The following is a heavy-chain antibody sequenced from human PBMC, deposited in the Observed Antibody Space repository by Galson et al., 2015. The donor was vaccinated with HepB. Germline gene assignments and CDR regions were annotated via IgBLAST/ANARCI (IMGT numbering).Heavy chain of an antibody. CDR1: GFSFSSYR. J-gene: IGHJ6*03. CDR3: ARVRYLTPSNYYYYMDV. D-gene: IGHD1-1*01. CDR2: IRGKPYGGTT. Sequence: SLRLSCAASGFSFSSYRMHWFRQAPGRGLEWVGFIRGKPYGGTTQYAASVKGRFTVSRDDSKSIAYLQMNSLKTEDTAVYYCARVRYLTPSNYYYYMDVWGKGTTVTVSS. V-gene: IGHV3-49*03.